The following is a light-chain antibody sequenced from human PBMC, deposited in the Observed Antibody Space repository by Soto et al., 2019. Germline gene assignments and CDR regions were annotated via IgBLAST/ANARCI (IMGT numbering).Light chain of an antibody. J-gene: IGLJ1*01. CDR1: SSDVGGYNY. CDR2: DVS. Sequence: QSVLTQPAPVSGSPGQSITISCTGTSSDVGGYNYVSWYQQRPGEAPKPIIYDVSNRPSGVSNRFSGSKSGNTASLTISGLQAEDEADYYCRSYTCSRTSVFGSWPTVTVL. CDR3: RSYTCSRTSV. V-gene: IGLV2-14*01.